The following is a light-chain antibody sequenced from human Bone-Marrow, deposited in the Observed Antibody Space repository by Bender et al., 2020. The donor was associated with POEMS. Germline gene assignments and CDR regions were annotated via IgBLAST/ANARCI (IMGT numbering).Light chain of an antibody. J-gene: IGLJ2*01. CDR2: EVR. Sequence: QSALTQPASVSGSPGQSITISCAGTSNDVGAYDFVSWHQQHPGKSPKLLIYEVRDRPSGVSNRFSGSKSGTTASLTISGLQAEDEADYYCCSYAGRNTVIFGGGTQLTVL. V-gene: IGLV2-14*03. CDR3: CSYAGRNTVI. CDR1: SNDVGAYDF.